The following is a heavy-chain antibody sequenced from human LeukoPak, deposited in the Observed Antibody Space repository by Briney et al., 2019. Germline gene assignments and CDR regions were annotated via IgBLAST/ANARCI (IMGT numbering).Heavy chain of an antibody. J-gene: IGHJ4*02. CDR2: INWNGGST. D-gene: IGHD4-17*01. V-gene: IGHV3-20*04. CDR3: ARQNGGAEYGDYGH. Sequence: GGSLRLSCAASGFTFDDYGMSWVRQAPGKGLEWVSGINWNGGSTGYADSVKGRSTISRDSAKNSLYLQMTSLRAEDTALYYCARQNGGAEYGDYGHWGQGILVTVSS. CDR1: GFTFDDYG.